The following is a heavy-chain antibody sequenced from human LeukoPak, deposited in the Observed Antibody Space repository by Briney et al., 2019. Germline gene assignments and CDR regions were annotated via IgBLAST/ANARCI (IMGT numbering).Heavy chain of an antibody. V-gene: IGHV3-66*02. CDR2: IYSDGST. D-gene: IGHD6-19*01. J-gene: IGHJ6*02. CDR1: GFTVSSNY. Sequence: GGSLRLSCAVSGFTVSSNYMNWVRQAPGKGLEWVSTIYSDGSTHYVDSVKGRFTISRDSSKNTLYLQMNSLRAEDTAVYYCAKDYSSGWYGMDVWGQGTTVTVSS. CDR3: AKDYSSGWYGMDV.